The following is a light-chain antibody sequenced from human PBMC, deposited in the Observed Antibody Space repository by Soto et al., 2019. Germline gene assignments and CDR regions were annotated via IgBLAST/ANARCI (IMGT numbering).Light chain of an antibody. V-gene: IGLV3-21*04. Sequence: SYELTQPPSVSVALGKTATITCGGNNIGIKSVHWYQQKSGQAPVLVIYYDSDRPSGIPERFSGSNSGNTATLTISRVEDGDEADYYCQVWDSSTNQAVFGGGTQLTVL. CDR1: NIGIKS. J-gene: IGLJ7*01. CDR2: YDS. CDR3: QVWDSSTNQAV.